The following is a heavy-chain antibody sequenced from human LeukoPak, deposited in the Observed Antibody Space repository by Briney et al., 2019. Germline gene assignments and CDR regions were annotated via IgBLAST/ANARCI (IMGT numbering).Heavy chain of an antibody. CDR1: GGSISSYY. CDR2: IYTSGST. J-gene: IGHJ3*02. Sequence: PSETLSLTCTVSGGSISSYYWSWIRQPAGKGLEWIGRIYTSGSTNYNPSLKSRVTMSVDTSKNQFSLKLSSVTAADTAVYYCARDFCSSTSCYTRDAFDIWGQGTKVTVSS. CDR3: ARDFCSSTSCYTRDAFDI. D-gene: IGHD2-2*02. V-gene: IGHV4-4*07.